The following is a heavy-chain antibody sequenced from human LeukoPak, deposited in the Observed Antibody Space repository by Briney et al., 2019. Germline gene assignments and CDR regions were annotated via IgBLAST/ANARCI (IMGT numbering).Heavy chain of an antibody. CDR3: ARGLVQLFGEDWFDP. V-gene: IGHV3-48*03. J-gene: IGHJ5*02. Sequence: PGGSLRLSYAASGFTFSSYEMNWVRRAPGKGLEWVSYISSSGSTIYYADSVKGRFTISRDNAKNSLYLQMNSLRAEDTAVYYCARGLVQLFGEDWFDPWGQGTLVTVSS. CDR2: ISSSGSTI. CDR1: GFTFSSYE. D-gene: IGHD5-18*01.